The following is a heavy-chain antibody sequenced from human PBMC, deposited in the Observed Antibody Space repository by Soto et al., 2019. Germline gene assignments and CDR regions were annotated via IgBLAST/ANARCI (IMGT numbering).Heavy chain of an antibody. Sequence: EVQLLESGGGLVQPGGSLRLSCAASGFTFSTYVMRWVRQAPGKGLEWVSSISGRGGGTYYADSVKGPFTSSRDNTKNTLVLPMNGLRAEDAALYYCARPVGSSSSRNYGMDVWGQGTTVTVSS. J-gene: IGHJ6*01. CDR1: GFTFSTYV. CDR2: ISGRGGGT. D-gene: IGHD6-6*01. CDR3: ARPVGSSSSRNYGMDV. V-gene: IGHV3-23*01.